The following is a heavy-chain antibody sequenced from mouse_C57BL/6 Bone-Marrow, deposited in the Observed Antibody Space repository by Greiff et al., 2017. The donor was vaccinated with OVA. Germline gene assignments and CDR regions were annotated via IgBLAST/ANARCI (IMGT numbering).Heavy chain of an antibody. CDR1: GFNIKDDY. J-gene: IGHJ2*01. V-gene: IGHV14-4*01. CDR2: IDPENGDT. CDR3: TTYRY. Sequence: VQLQQSGAELVRPGASVKLSCTASGFNIKDDYMHWVKERPEQGLEWIGWIDPENGDTEYASKFQGKATITADTSSKTVYLHLSSLTSEDTAVYYCTTYRYWSRGTTLTVSS.